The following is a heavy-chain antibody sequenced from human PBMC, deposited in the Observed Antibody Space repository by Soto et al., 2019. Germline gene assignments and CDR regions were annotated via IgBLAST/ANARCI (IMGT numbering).Heavy chain of an antibody. Sequence: EVQVLESGGDLVQPGGSLNDSCAASGFTFSNYAMNWVRQAPGKGPEWVSGISAGRSTYYADSVKGRFTISRDNSKSTLFLQMDSLRAEDTALYYCTKVRGNPVWGKGTTVTVSS. CDR2: ISAGRST. CDR1: GFTFSNYA. CDR3: TKVRGNPV. V-gene: IGHV3-23*01. J-gene: IGHJ6*04. D-gene: IGHD4-4*01.